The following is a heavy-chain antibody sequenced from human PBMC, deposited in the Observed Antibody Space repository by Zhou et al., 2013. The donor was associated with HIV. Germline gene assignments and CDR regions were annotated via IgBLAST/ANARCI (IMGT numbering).Heavy chain of an antibody. D-gene: IGHD2-2*01. V-gene: IGHV1-18*01. CDR3: AREHRDIVVVPALGHYFDY. Sequence: QVQLVQSGAEVRKPGSSVQVSCKTSRGTFDNFGVSWVRQAPGQGLEWMGWINAYNGNTNYAQNLQGRVTMTTDTSTSTAYMELRSLRSDDTAVYYCAREHRDIVVVPALGHYFDYWGQGTLVTVSS. CDR1: RGTFDNFG. CDR2: INAYNGNT. J-gene: IGHJ4*02.